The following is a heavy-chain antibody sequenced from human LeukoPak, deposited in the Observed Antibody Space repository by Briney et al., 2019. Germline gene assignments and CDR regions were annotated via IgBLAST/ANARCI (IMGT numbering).Heavy chain of an antibody. CDR3: ARRGVLWFGELSYYYFDL. CDR2: IYSSGIT. D-gene: IGHD3-10*01. Sequence: PSETLSLTCTVSGGSISSYYWSWIRQPAGKGLEWIGRIYSSGITYYSHSLGSRVTMSVDTSKNQFSLKLTSVTAADTAVYYCARRGVLWFGELSYYYFDLWGRGTLVAVSS. J-gene: IGHJ2*01. V-gene: IGHV4-4*07. CDR1: GGSISSYY.